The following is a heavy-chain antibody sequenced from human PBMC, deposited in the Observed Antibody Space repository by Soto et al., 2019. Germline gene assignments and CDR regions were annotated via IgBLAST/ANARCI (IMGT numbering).Heavy chain of an antibody. D-gene: IGHD1-20*01. V-gene: IGHV3-30*18. CDR3: AKNDNWNPFNYYYYGMDV. CDR1: GFTFSSYG. Sequence: GGSLRLSCAASGFTFSSYGMHWVRQAPGKGLEWVAVISYDGSNKYYADSVKGRFTISRDNSKNTLYLQMNSLRAEDTAVYYCAKNDNWNPFNYYYYGMDVWGQGTTVTVSS. J-gene: IGHJ6*02. CDR2: ISYDGSNK.